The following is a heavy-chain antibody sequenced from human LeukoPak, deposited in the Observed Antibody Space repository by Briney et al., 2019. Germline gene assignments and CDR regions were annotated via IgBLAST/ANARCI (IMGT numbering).Heavy chain of an antibody. Sequence: PGGSLRLSCIGSGFIFTNYWMSWVRQAPGKGLEWVASIKADGSDKYYVDPVKGRFTISRDNTKNSLYVQMSSLRAEDTAVYYCARLKDAVTIFDCWGQGILVTVSS. CDR2: IKADGSDK. CDR3: ARLKDAVTIFDC. V-gene: IGHV3-7*01. CDR1: GFIFTNYW. D-gene: IGHD4-17*01. J-gene: IGHJ5*01.